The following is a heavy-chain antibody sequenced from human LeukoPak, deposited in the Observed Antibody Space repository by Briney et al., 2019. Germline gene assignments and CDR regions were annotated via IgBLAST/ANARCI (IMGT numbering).Heavy chain of an antibody. CDR3: ARVSPEIGYYYEEY. V-gene: IGHV3-23*01. CDR1: GFTFNNYA. J-gene: IGHJ4*02. Sequence: GGSLRLSCAASGFTFNNYAMTWVGQAPGMGLEWVSGISGGGVGTYHADAVKGRFIISRDNSKNMLYLQMNSLREEDTAVYYCARVSPEIGYYYEEYWGQGSLVTVSS. D-gene: IGHD3-22*01. CDR2: ISGGGVGT.